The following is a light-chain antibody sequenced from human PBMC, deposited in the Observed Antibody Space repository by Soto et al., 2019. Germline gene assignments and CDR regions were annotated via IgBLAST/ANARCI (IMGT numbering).Light chain of an antibody. Sequence: QSVLTQPPSVSGAPGQRVTISCTGSSSNIGAGYDVHWYQQLPGTAPKLLIYGNSNRPSGVPDRFSGSKSGTSASLAITGLQAEDEAEYCCQSYDSSLSGYVVFGGGTKLTVL. CDR1: SSNIGAGYD. V-gene: IGLV1-40*01. CDR3: QSYDSSLSGYVV. CDR2: GNS. J-gene: IGLJ2*01.